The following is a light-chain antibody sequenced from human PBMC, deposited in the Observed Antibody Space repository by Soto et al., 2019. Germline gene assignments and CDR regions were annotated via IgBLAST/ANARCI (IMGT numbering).Light chain of an antibody. J-gene: IGKJ5*01. CDR2: GAS. V-gene: IGKV3-20*01. CDR1: QSVSSSY. CDR3: QQYGSSPST. Sequence: EIVLTQSPGTLSLSPGERATLSCRASQSVSSSYLAWYQQKPGQAPRLLIYGASSRATGIPDRFSGSGSGTDFTHTISRLEPEDLAVYYCQQYGSSPSTFGQGTRLEIK.